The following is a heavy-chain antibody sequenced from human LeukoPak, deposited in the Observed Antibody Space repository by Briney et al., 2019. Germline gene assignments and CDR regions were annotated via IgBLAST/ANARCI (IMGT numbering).Heavy chain of an antibody. Sequence: SSETLSLTCAVYGGSFSGYYWSWIRQPPGKRLEWIWEINHSGSTNYHPTLKTRATISVDTSNNQFSLKLSSLTAADTAVYYCARLGASRYSSLQGLDPWGQGTLVTVSS. CDR1: GGSFSGYY. D-gene: IGHD6-13*01. V-gene: IGHV4-34*01. CDR3: ARLGASRYSSLQGLDP. CDR2: INHSGST. J-gene: IGHJ5*02.